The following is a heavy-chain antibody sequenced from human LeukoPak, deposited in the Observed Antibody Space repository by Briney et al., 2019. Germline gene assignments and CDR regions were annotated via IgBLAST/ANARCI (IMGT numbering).Heavy chain of an antibody. J-gene: IGHJ4*02. CDR1: GYTLSDHY. D-gene: IGHD2-15*01. V-gene: IGHV1-2*02. CDR3: AREKDIVLVVPATLDY. Sequence: ASVKASCKASGYTLSDHYVHWVRQAPGQGLEWMGWINTHSGGTKYAHNFQGRVTMTKDTSINTAYMELTRLRSDDTAVYYCAREKDIVLVVPATLDYWGQGTLVTVSP. CDR2: INTHSGGT.